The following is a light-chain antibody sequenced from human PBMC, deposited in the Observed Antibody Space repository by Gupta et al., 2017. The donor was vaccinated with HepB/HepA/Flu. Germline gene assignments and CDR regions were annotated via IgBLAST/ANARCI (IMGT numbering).Light chain of an antibody. J-gene: IGKJ4*01. Sequence: DIQMTQSPSSLSASVGDRVTITCQASQDILNFMNWYQQKPGQAPKLLVYDASKLETGVPSRFSGSGCGKVFNFTISSRQSEDIATYYCQKYDNFLRSHFGGGTKVDIK. CDR2: DAS. CDR3: QKYDNFLRSH. V-gene: IGKV1-33*01. CDR1: QDILNF.